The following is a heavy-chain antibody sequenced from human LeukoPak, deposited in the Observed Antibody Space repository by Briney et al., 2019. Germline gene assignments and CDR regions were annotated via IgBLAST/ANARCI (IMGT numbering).Heavy chain of an antibody. CDR2: INHSGST. J-gene: IGHJ4*02. D-gene: IGHD3-3*01. Sequence: SETLSLTCAVYGGSFSGYYWSWIRQPPGKGLEWIGEINHSGSTNYNPSLKSRVTISVGTSKNQFSLKLSSVTAADTAVYYCARGGIFGVVKKIKNYFDYWGQGTLVTVSS. V-gene: IGHV4-34*01. CDR1: GGSFSGYY. CDR3: ARGGIFGVVKKIKNYFDY.